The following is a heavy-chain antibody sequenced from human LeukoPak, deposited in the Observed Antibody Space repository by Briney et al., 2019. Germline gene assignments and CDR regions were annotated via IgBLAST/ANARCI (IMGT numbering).Heavy chain of an antibody. CDR1: GGSFSGYY. Sequence: SETLSLTCAVYGGSFSGYYWSWIRQPPGKGLEWIGEINHSGSTNYNPSLKSRVTISVDTSKNQFSLKLSSVIAADTAVYYCARSLTRYYSRVPLGYWGQGTLVTVSS. CDR3: ARSLTRYYSRVPLGY. V-gene: IGHV4-34*01. J-gene: IGHJ4*02. CDR2: INHSGST. D-gene: IGHD2-21*01.